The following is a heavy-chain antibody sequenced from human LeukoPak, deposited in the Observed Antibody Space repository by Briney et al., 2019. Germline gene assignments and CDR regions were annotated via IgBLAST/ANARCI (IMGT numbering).Heavy chain of an antibody. CDR2: MNPNSGNT. CDR1: GYTFTSYD. Sequence: ASVKVSCKASGYTFTSYDINWVRQATGQGLEWMGWMNPNSGNTGYAQKFQGRVTITRNTSISTAYMELSSPRSEDTAVYYCARLIAAAGTVNWFDPWGQGTLVTVSS. J-gene: IGHJ5*02. CDR3: ARLIAAAGTVNWFDP. D-gene: IGHD6-13*01. V-gene: IGHV1-8*03.